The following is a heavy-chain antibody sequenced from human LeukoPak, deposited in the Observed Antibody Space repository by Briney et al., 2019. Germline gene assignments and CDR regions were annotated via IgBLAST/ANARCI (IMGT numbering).Heavy chain of an antibody. D-gene: IGHD6-19*01. Sequence: ASVKVSCKASGYTFTSYYMYAVRQAPGQGREWVGLIYPTGGSTGYAQKLQGRVTMTTDTSTSTAYMELRSLRSDETAVYYCARPSKIAVAGTWYFDYWGQGTLVTVSS. CDR1: GYTFTSYY. CDR3: ARPSKIAVAGTWYFDY. J-gene: IGHJ4*02. V-gene: IGHV1-46*01. CDR2: IYPTGGST.